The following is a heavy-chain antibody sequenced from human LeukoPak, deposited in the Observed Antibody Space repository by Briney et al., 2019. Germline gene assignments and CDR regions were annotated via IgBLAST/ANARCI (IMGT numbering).Heavy chain of an antibody. Sequence: GGSLRLSWASAGFSSSSYSMNGGRKAAEKVQGLVSYISSSSSTIYYTDSVKCRFTITRENAKNSLYLQMNSLRGEDTAVYYCARSVVAATSYYSDYWGQGTLVTVSS. D-gene: IGHD2-15*01. J-gene: IGHJ4*02. V-gene: IGHV3-48*04. CDR3: ARSVVAATSYYSDY. CDR1: GFSSSSYS. CDR2: ISSSSSTI.